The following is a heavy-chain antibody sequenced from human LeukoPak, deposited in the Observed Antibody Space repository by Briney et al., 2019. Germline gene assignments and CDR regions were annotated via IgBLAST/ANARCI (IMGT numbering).Heavy chain of an antibody. V-gene: IGHV3-23*01. D-gene: IGHD3-10*01. CDR1: GFSFSSYA. CDR3: AKEGASMARAQLFDY. Sequence: PGGSLRLSCAVSGFSFSSYAMSWVRQAPGKGLEWVSAVSRSGVSTYYADSVRGRFTISRDNSKNTLYLQMHSLRAEDTAVYYCAKEGASMARAQLFDYWGQGTLVTVSS. CDR2: VSRSGVST. J-gene: IGHJ4*02.